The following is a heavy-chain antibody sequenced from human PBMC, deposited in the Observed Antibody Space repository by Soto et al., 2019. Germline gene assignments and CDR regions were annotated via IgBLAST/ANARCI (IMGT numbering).Heavy chain of an antibody. CDR1: GGTFSSYA. J-gene: IGHJ3*02. CDR3: ARVGGRAVVVVAATGAFDI. D-gene: IGHD2-15*01. CDR2: IIPIFGTA. Sequence: SVKVSCKGSGGTFSSYAISWVRQAPGQRLEWMGGIIPIFGTANYAQKFQGRVTITADESTSTAYMELSSLRSEDTAVYYCARVGGRAVVVVAATGAFDIWGQGTMVTVSS. V-gene: IGHV1-69*13.